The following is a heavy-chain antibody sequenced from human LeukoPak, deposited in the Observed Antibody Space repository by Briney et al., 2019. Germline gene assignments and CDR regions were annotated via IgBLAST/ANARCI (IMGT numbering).Heavy chain of an antibody. CDR2: ISYDGSNK. V-gene: IGHV3-30*18. CDR3: AKEYYYDSRSGGILDY. CDR1: GFTFSSYG. J-gene: IGHJ4*02. Sequence: GGSLRLSCAASGFTFSSYGMHWVRQAPGKGLEWVAVISYDGSNKYYADSAKGRFTISRDNSKNTLYLQMNSLRAEDTAVYYCAKEYYYDSRSGGILDYWGQGTLVTVSS. D-gene: IGHD3-22*01.